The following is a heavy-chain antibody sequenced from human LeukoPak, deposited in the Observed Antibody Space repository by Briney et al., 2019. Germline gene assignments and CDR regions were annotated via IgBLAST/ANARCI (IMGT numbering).Heavy chain of an antibody. J-gene: IGHJ6*02. CDR1: GXSFTTYW. V-gene: IGHV5-10-1*01. CDR2: IDPSDSYT. CDR3: ARPSTLVRGFAPYGMDV. Sequence: KFGESLKISFKGSGXSFTTYWITWVRQMPGKGLEWMGRIDPSDSYTNYSPSFQGHFTISADKSISTAYLQWSSLKASDTAMYYCARPSTLVRGFAPYGMDVWGQGTTVTVSS. D-gene: IGHD3-10*01.